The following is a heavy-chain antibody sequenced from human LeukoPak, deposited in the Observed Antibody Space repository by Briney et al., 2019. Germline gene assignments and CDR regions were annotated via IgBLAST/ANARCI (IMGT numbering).Heavy chain of an antibody. D-gene: IGHD4-17*01. CDR3: ARDLYGAERGY. J-gene: IGHJ4*02. CDR1: GFTVSSNY. Sequence: GGSLRLSCAASGFTVSSNYMSWVRQAPGKVLEWVSVIYSGGSTYYADSVKGRFTISRDNSKNTLYLQMNSLRAEDTAVYYCARDLYGAERGYWGQGTLVTVSS. CDR2: IYSGGST. V-gene: IGHV3-53*01.